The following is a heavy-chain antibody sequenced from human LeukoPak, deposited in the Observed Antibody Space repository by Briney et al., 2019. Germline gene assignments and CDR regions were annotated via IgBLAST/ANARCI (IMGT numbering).Heavy chain of an antibody. D-gene: IGHD3-16*01. Sequence: GASVKVSCKASGYTFTSYAMHWVRQAPGQRLEWMGWINAGNGNTKYSQKFQGRVTITRDTSACTAYMELSSLRSEDTAVYYCARARWGKEGGYYFDYWGQGTLVTVSS. J-gene: IGHJ4*02. CDR3: ARARWGKEGGYYFDY. V-gene: IGHV1-3*01. CDR1: GYTFTSYA. CDR2: INAGNGNT.